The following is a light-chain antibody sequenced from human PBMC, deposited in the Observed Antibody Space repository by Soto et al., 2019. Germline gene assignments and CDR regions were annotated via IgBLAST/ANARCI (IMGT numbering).Light chain of an antibody. CDR1: QSISSW. V-gene: IGKV1-5*01. CDR2: DAS. Sequence: DIQMTQSPSTLSASVGDRVTITCRASQSISSWLAWYQQKPGKAPKLLIYDASSLESGVPSMFSGSGSGTEFTLTISSLQPDDFATYYCQQYNSSPWTFGQGTKVEIK. J-gene: IGKJ1*01. CDR3: QQYNSSPWT.